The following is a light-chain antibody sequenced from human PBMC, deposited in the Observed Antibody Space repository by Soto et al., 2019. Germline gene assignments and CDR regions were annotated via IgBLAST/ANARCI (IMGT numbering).Light chain of an antibody. V-gene: IGKV4-1*01. J-gene: IGKJ1*01. CDR3: QQYYSTPPWT. Sequence: DIVMTQSPDSLAVSLGERATINFNASQRVLYSSNNKNYLAWYQQKPGQPPKLLIYWASTRESGVPDRFSGSGSGTDFTLTISSLQAEDVAVYYCQQYYSTPPWTFGQGTKVDI. CDR1: QRVLYSSNNKNY. CDR2: WAS.